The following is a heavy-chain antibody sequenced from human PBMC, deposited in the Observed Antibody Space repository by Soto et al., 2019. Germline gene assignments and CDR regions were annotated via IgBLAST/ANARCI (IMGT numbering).Heavy chain of an antibody. Sequence: ASVKVSCKASGYTFTSYYMHWVRQAPGQGLEWMGIINPSGGNTYYADSVKGRFTISRDNSNNTLYLQMNSLRVEDTAVYFCARYLDTGTTSRYAYWGQGTLVTVSS. CDR1: GYTFTSYY. CDR2: INPSGGNT. J-gene: IGHJ4*02. V-gene: IGHV1-46*04. CDR3: ARYLDTGTTSRYAY. D-gene: IGHD2-2*01.